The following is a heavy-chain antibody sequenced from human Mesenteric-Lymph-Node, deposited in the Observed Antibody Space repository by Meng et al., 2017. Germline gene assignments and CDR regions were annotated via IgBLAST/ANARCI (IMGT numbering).Heavy chain of an antibody. CDR3: ARRFYDSSGYPYNWFDP. CDR2: IFSNDEK. J-gene: IGHJ5*02. D-gene: IGHD3-22*01. Sequence: SGPTLVKPTETLTLTCTVSGFSLSNARMGVSWIRQPPGKALEWLAHIFSNDEKSYSTSLKSRLTISKDTSKSQVVLTMTNMDPVDTATYYCARRFYDSSGYPYNWFDPWGQGTLVTVSS. CDR1: GFSLSNARMG. V-gene: IGHV2-26*01.